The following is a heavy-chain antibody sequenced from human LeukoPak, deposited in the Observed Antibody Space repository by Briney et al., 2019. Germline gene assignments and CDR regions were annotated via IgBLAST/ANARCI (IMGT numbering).Heavy chain of an antibody. CDR3: ARLGTVLRYFYWFDP. Sequence: PSETLSLTCTVSGGSVSSSNYYWSWIRQPPGKGLEWIGYIYYSGSTNYNPSLKSRITISVDTSKNQFSLKLSSVTAADTAVYYCARLGTVLRYFYWFDPWGQGTLVTVSS. CDR2: IYYSGST. J-gene: IGHJ5*02. V-gene: IGHV4-61*01. CDR1: GGSVSSSNYY. D-gene: IGHD3-9*01.